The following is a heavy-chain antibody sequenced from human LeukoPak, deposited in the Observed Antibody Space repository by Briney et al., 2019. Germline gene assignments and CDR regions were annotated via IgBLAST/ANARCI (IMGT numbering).Heavy chain of an antibody. Sequence: SETLSLTCVVSDGSINNYYWSWIRQPPGKGLEWIGYISYAGGTNYNPSLKSRVTISLDTSKKQVSLKLNSVTAADTAVYYCARGLTNYYSYALDVWGQGTTVTVSS. V-gene: IGHV4-59*01. J-gene: IGHJ6*02. CDR3: ARGLTNYYSYALDV. D-gene: IGHD3-9*01. CDR1: DGSINNYY. CDR2: ISYAGGT.